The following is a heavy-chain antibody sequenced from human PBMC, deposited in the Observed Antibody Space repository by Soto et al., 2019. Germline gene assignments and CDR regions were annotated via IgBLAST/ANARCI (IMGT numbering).Heavy chain of an antibody. D-gene: IGHD4-17*01. CDR1: GGSISSYY. Sequence: SETRSLTCTVSGGSISSYYWSWIRQPPGKGLEWIGYIHYSGSTNYNPSLKSRVTISVDTSKNQFSLKLSSVTAADTAVYYCARVYGDYLDYWGQGTLVTVS. CDR3: ARVYGDYLDY. V-gene: IGHV4-59*01. J-gene: IGHJ4*02. CDR2: IHYSGST.